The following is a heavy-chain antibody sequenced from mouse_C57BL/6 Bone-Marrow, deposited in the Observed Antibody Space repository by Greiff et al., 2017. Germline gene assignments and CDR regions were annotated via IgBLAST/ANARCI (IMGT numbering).Heavy chain of an antibody. J-gene: IGHJ4*01. CDR2: ICTGGGT. V-gene: IGHV2-9-1*01. D-gene: IGHD2-2*01. Sequence: VQLQQSGPGLVAPSQSLSITCTVSGFSLPSYAISWVRQPPGKGLAWLGVICTGGGTNYNSALKSRLSISKDNSKSQVFLKMNSLQTDDTARYYCARKEGYDGGFDAMDYWGQGTSVTVSS. CDR3: ARKEGYDGGFDAMDY. CDR1: GFSLPSYA.